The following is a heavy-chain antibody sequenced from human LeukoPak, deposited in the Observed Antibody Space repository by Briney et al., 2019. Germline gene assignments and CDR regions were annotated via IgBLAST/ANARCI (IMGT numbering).Heavy chain of an antibody. D-gene: IGHD3-3*01. CDR2: IYPGDSDT. J-gene: IGHJ6*02. CDR1: GYSFTSYW. Sequence: GESLKISCQGSGYSFTSYWIGWVRQMPGKGLEWMGIIYPGDSDTRYSPSFQGQVTISADKSISTAYLQWSSLKASDTAMYYCARTGLLNRVGYYYGMDVWGQGTTVTVSS. CDR3: ARTGLLNRVGYYYGMDV. V-gene: IGHV5-51*01.